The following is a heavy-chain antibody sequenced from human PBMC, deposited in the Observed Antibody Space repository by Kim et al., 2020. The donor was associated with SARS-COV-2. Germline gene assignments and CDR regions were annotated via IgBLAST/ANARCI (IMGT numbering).Heavy chain of an antibody. J-gene: IGHJ4*02. CDR3: ARVPGIAAAGPSDY. V-gene: IGHV1-69*13. CDR1: GGTFSSYA. CDR2: IIPIFGTA. Sequence: SVKVSCKASGGTFSSYAISWVRQAPGQGLEWMGGIIPIFGTANYAQKFQGRVTITADESTSTAYMELSSLRSEDTAVYYCARVPGIAAAGPSDYWGQGTLVTVSS. D-gene: IGHD6-13*01.